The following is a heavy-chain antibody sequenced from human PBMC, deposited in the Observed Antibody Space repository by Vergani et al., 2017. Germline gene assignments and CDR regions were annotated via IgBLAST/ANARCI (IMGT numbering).Heavy chain of an antibody. J-gene: IGHJ4*02. CDR1: GFTFSSYA. D-gene: IGHD2-21*02. CDR3: AKDDDSMVTDTPSSDY. Sequence: EVQLLESGGGLVQPGGSLRLSCAASGFTFSSYAMSWVRQAPGKGLEWVSAISGSGGSTYYAESVKGRFTISRDNSKNTLYLQMNSLRAEDTAVYYCAKDDDSMVTDTPSSDYWGQGTLVTVSS. CDR2: ISGSGGST. V-gene: IGHV3-23*01.